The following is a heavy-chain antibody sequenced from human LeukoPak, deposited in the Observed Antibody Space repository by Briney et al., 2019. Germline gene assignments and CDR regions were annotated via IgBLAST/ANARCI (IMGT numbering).Heavy chain of an antibody. CDR1: GFTVSSNY. CDR2: IYSGGST. V-gene: IGHV3-53*01. D-gene: IGHD7-27*01. Sequence: GGSLRLSCAASGFTVSSNYMSWVRQAPGKGLEWVSVIYSGGSTYYADSVKGRFTISRDNAKNSLYLQMNSLRAEDTAVYYCARGTGDSPHFAYWGQGTLVTVSS. J-gene: IGHJ4*02. CDR3: ARGTGDSPHFAY.